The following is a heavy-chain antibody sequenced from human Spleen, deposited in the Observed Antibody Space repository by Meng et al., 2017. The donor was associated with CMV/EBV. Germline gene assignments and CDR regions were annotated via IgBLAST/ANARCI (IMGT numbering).Heavy chain of an antibody. CDR1: GFIFRDHY. CDR3: VRSSTRGY. CDR2: ISRSGGTT. J-gene: IGHJ4*02. D-gene: IGHD4-11*01. V-gene: IGHV3-11*04. Sequence: GESLKISCAASGFIFRDHYMSWIRQAPGKGLEWITYISRSGGTTYYADSVKGRFTISRDNAKSSLYLHMKSLRVEDTAVYYCVRSSTRGYWGQGTLVTVSS.